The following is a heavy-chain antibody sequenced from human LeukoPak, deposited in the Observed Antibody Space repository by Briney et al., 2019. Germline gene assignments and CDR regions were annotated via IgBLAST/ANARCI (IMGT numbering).Heavy chain of an antibody. CDR3: AKAHYYGSGSHSPSLRPIDY. D-gene: IGHD3-10*01. V-gene: IGHV3-23*01. Sequence: GGSLRLSCAASVFTFSSYAMTWVRQAPGKGLEWVSFISNSGVTTYYADSLKGRFTISRDNSKNTLYLQMNSLRAEDTAIYYCAKAHYYGSGSHSPSLRPIDYWGQGTLVTVSS. CDR2: ISNSGVTT. CDR1: VFTFSSYA. J-gene: IGHJ4*02.